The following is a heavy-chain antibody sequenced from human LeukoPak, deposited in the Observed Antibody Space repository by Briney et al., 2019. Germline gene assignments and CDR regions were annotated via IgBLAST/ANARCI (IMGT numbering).Heavy chain of an antibody. CDR2: IHTSGST. D-gene: IGHD3-22*01. V-gene: IGHV4-4*07. Sequence: SETLSLTCTVSGESINGYHWSWIRQPAGKGLEWIGRIHTSGSTNYNPSLRSRVAISMDNSKNQFSLKLKSGTAADTAVYYCARNVCSRDDGGGYHYWGQGTLVTISS. CDR3: ARNVCSRDDGGGYHY. CDR1: GESINGYH. J-gene: IGHJ4*02.